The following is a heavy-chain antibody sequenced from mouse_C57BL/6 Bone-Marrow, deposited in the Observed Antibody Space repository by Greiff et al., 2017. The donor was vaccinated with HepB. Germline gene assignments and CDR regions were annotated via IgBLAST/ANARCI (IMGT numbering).Heavy chain of an antibody. CDR2: ISSGGDYI. CDR1: GFTFSSYA. Sequence: EVQLVESGEGLVKPGGSLKLSCAASGFTFSSYAMSWVRQTPEKRLEWVAYISSGGDYIYYADTVKGRFTISRDNARNTLYLQMSSLKSEDTAMYYRTRDDYGSSYGYFDVWGTGTTVTVSS. J-gene: IGHJ1*03. V-gene: IGHV5-9-1*02. CDR3: TRDDYGSSYGYFDV. D-gene: IGHD1-1*01.